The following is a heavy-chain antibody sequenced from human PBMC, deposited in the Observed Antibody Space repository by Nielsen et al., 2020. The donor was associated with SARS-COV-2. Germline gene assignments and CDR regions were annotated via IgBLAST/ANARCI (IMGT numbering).Heavy chain of an antibody. CDR2: ISGDGNTR. Sequence: GESLKISCGASGFTFSSFEMHWVRQAPGKGLEWVSYISGDGNTRYYVDSVKGRFTISRDNAKDSLFLQMNSLTVEDTAIYYCARDAPGGLTPFDYWGRGILVTVSS. CDR1: GFTFSSFE. D-gene: IGHD2-15*01. V-gene: IGHV3-48*03. J-gene: IGHJ4*02. CDR3: ARDAPGGLTPFDY.